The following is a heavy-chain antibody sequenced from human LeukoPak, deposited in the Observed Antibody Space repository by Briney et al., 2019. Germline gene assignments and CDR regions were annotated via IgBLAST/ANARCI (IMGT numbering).Heavy chain of an antibody. CDR3: ARDGSQRAVAV. V-gene: IGHV3-53*01. D-gene: IGHD6-19*01. CDR1: GFTVSSSY. CDR2: FYRGDST. Sequence: GGSLRLSCAASGFTVSSSYMYWVRQAPGKGLEWVSFFYRGDSTYYAESVRGRFTISRDNSKNTLYLLMNSLRAEDTAVYYCARDGSQRAVAVWGQGTLVTVSS. J-gene: IGHJ4*02.